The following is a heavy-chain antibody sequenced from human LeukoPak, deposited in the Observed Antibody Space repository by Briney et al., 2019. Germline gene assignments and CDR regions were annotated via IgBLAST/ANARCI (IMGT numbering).Heavy chain of an antibody. CDR1: GFTFSSYW. D-gene: IGHD3-16*01. Sequence: GGSLRLSCAASGFTFSSYWMSWVRQAPGKGLEWVANIKQDGSEKYYVDSVKGRFTISRDNAKNSLYLQMNSLRAEDTAVYYCARDCWRGGGLGGAFDIWGQGTMVTVSS. CDR3: ARDCWRGGGLGGAFDI. V-gene: IGHV3-7*01. J-gene: IGHJ3*02. CDR2: IKQDGSEK.